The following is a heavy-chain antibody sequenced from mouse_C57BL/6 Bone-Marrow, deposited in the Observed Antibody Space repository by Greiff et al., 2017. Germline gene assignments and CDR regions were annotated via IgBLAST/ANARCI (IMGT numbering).Heavy chain of an antibody. Sequence: EVHLVESGGDLVKPGGSLKLSCAASGFTFSSYGMSWVRQTPDKRLEWVATISSGGSYTYYPDSVKGRFTISRDNAKNTLYLQMSSLKSEDTAMYYCARLKGYFDYWGQGTTLTVSS. CDR3: ARLKGYFDY. J-gene: IGHJ2*01. CDR1: GFTFSSYG. CDR2: ISSGGSYT. V-gene: IGHV5-6*01. D-gene: IGHD1-3*01.